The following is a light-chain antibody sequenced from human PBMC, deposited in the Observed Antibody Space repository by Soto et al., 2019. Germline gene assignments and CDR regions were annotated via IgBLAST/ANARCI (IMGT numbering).Light chain of an antibody. J-gene: IGKJ1*01. CDR2: DAS. V-gene: IGKV1-5*01. CDR1: HSISSW. Sequence: DIQMTQSPSALSASVGDGATITCRASHSISSWLAWYQQKPGEAPKPLIYDASTLQSGVPSRYSGSGSGTEFTLTISNLQPDDFATYYCQQYESHSPWTFGQGTKVDI. CDR3: QQYESHSPWT.